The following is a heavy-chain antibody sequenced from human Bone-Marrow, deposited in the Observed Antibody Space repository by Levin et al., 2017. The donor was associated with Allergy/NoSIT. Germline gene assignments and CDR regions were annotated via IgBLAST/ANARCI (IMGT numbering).Heavy chain of an antibody. J-gene: IGHJ6*02. CDR1: GFRFDDYA. D-gene: IGHD5-18*01. CDR2: ITWNSGKK. Sequence: GGSLRLSCAASGFRFDDYAMHWVRQAPGKGLEWVSGITWNSGKKGYAESVKGRFTISRDNAKTSLYLQMNSLRPEDTALYYCAKDINVDTAMVTYYYGMDVWGRGTTVTVSS. CDR3: AKDINVDTAMVTYYYGMDV. V-gene: IGHV3-9*01.